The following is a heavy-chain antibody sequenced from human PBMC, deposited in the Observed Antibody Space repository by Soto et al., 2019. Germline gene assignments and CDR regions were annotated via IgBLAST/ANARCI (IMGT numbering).Heavy chain of an antibody. D-gene: IGHD3-9*01. Sequence: GGSLRLSCAASGFTFSSYGMHWVRQAPGKGLEWVAVIWYDGSNKYYADSVKGRFTISRDNSKNTLYLQMNSLRAEDTAVYYCASGKNYDILTGYYEDVSSYWGQGTLVTVSS. CDR3: ASGKNYDILTGYYEDVSSY. CDR1: GFTFSSYG. J-gene: IGHJ4*02. V-gene: IGHV3-33*01. CDR2: IWYDGSNK.